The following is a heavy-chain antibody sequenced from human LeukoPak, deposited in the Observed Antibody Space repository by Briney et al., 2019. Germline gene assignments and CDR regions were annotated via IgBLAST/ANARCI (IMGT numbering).Heavy chain of an antibody. D-gene: IGHD2-21*02. V-gene: IGHV1-2*02. CDR1: GYTFTGHY. CDR3: ARDRLPDAFDI. J-gene: IGHJ3*02. CDR2: INPNSCGT. Sequence: ASVKVSCKASGYTFTGHYMHWVRQPPGKGLEWMGCINPNSCGTNYAQKFQGRVTMTRDTSISTAYMELSRLRSDDTAVYYCARDRLPDAFDIWGQGTMVTVSS.